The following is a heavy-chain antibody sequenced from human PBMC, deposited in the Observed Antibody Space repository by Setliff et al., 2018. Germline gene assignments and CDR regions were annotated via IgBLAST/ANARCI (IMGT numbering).Heavy chain of an antibody. J-gene: IGHJ3*02. CDR2: AGYNGNT. V-gene: IGHV4-59*01. D-gene: IGHD1-26*01. Sequence: ASETLSLTCTVSGGSINNYHWNWIRQPPGKGLEWIGYAGYNGNTHYNPSLNSRVTMSVDTSKNQFSLKLTSVSAADTAVYYCARWGENSGRPDWRAFDIWGQGTMVTVSS. CDR3: ARWGENSGRPDWRAFDI. CDR1: GGSINNYH.